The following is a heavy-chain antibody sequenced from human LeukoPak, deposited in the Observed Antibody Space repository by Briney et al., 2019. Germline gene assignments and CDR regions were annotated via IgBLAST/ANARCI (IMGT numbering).Heavy chain of an antibody. CDR1: GFTFSSYA. D-gene: IGHD3-10*01. V-gene: IGHV3-30-3*02. Sequence: GGSLRLSCAASGFTFSSYAIHWVRQAPGKGLEWVTLISYDGSNKYYADSVKGRFTISRDNSENTLYLQMNSLRVEDTAVYYCAKKGYAGSGTYSYYLDYWGQGTLVTVSS. CDR3: AKKGYAGSGTYSYYLDY. CDR2: ISYDGSNK. J-gene: IGHJ4*02.